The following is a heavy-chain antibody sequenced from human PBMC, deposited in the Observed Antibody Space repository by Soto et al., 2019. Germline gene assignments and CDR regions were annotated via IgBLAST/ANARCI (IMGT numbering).Heavy chain of an antibody. CDR3: ERALTTRAAAGCDY. CDR1: GFTFSSYA. Sequence: GGSLRLSCAASGFTFSSYAMHWVRQAPGKGLEWVAVISYDGSNKYYADSVKGRFTISRDNSKNTLYLQMNSLRAEDTAVYYCERALTTRAAAGCDYWGQGTLVTVSS. D-gene: IGHD6-13*01. J-gene: IGHJ4*02. CDR2: ISYDGSNK. V-gene: IGHV3-30-3*01.